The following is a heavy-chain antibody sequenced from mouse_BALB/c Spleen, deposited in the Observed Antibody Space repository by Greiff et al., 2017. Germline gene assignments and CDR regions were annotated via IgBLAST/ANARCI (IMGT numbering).Heavy chain of an antibody. Sequence: QVQLQQSGAELVKPGASVKLSCKASGYTFTSYWMHWVKQRPGQGLEWIGEINPSNGRTNYNEKFKSKATLTVDKSSSTAYMQLSSLTSEDSAVYYCARGITTESPDYWGQGTSVTVAS. V-gene: IGHV1S81*02. CDR1: GYTFTSYW. CDR3: ARGITTESPDY. J-gene: IGHJ4*01. D-gene: IGHD1-2*01. CDR2: INPSNGRT.